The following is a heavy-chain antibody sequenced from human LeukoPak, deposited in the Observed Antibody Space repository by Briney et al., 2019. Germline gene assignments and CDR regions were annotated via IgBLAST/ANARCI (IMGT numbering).Heavy chain of an antibody. J-gene: IGHJ4*02. CDR1: GDSVSSNSAA. V-gene: IGHV6-1*01. CDR2: TYYRSKWYN. D-gene: IGHD6-13*01. CDR3: ARERASQQLVLPFDY. Sequence: PSQTLSLTCAISGDSVSSNSAAWNWIRQSPSRGLEWLGRTYYRSKWYNDYAVFVKSRITINPDTSKNQFSLQLNSVTPEDTAVYYCARERASQQLVLPFDYWGQGTLVTVSS.